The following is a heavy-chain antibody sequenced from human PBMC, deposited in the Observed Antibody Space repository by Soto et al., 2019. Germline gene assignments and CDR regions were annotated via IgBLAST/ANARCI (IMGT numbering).Heavy chain of an antibody. D-gene: IGHD3-16*01. J-gene: IGHJ4*02. CDR1: GFTFSSFA. V-gene: IGHV3-23*01. Sequence: EVQLLESGGGLVQPGGSLRLSCAASGFTFSSFAMTWVRQAPGKGLEWVSGISESGNSLFLVDSVKGRFTILTDNSKSTLHLQMNSLRAEDTAVYYCAKGRGLLHLGIDYWGQGTVVTVSS. CDR3: AKGRGLLHLGIDY. CDR2: ISESGNSL.